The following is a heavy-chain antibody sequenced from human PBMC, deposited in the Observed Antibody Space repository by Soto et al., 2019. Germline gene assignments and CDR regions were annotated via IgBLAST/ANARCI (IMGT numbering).Heavy chain of an antibody. Sequence: SETLSLTCAVSGGSISSGGYSWSWIRQPPGKGLEWIGYIYHSGSTYYNPSLKSRVTISVDRSKNQFSLKLSSVTAADTAVYHCARGNYYDRSGYYSGGYYFDYWGQGTLVTVSS. D-gene: IGHD3-22*01. CDR2: IYHSGST. CDR1: GGSISSGGYS. J-gene: IGHJ4*02. CDR3: ARGNYYDRSGYYSGGYYFDY. V-gene: IGHV4-30-2*01.